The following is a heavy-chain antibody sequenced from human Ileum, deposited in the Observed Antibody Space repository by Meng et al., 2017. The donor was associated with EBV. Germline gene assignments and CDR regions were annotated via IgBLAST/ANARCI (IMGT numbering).Heavy chain of an antibody. V-gene: IGHV4-4*02. CDR3: ARSSPIVRGLDY. CDR2: VYHDGAT. CDR1: GDSGSGSDW. Sequence: APPPAAGPGLVKPSGTLSLTCAVSGDSGSGSDWWSWVRQPPGKGLEWIGEVYHDGATNYHPSLKSRVTISLDKSKNEVNLHLNSLTAADTAVYFCARSSPIVRGLDYWGQGTLVTVSS. D-gene: IGHD3-10*01. J-gene: IGHJ4*02.